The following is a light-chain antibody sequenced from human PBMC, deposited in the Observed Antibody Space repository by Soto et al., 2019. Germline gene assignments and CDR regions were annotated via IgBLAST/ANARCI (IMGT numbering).Light chain of an antibody. CDR2: GPS. V-gene: IGKV3-15*01. CDR3: QQYYNWPLT. Sequence: EIVMTQSPATLSVSPGERATLFCRAGQSVSSYVAWYQQKPGQAPRLLIYGPSTRATGIPGRFSGSASGTEFTLTVSSLQSEDFAVYYCQQYYNWPLTFGGGTKVEV. J-gene: IGKJ4*01. CDR1: QSVSSY.